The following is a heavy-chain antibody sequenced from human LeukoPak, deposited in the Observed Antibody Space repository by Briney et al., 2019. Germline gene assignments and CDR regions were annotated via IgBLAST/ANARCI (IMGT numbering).Heavy chain of an antibody. V-gene: IGHV4-59*01. CDR2: IYYTGST. Sequence: SETLSLTCTVSGGSIDSYYWSWNRQPPGKGMEWIGYIYYTGSTEYHPSLKSRVTISLDTSKNQFSLKLTSVTAADTAVYYCARVYQSAEYYFDYWGQGNLVSVSS. CDR3: ARVYQSAEYYFDY. J-gene: IGHJ4*02. D-gene: IGHD2-2*01. CDR1: GGSIDSYY.